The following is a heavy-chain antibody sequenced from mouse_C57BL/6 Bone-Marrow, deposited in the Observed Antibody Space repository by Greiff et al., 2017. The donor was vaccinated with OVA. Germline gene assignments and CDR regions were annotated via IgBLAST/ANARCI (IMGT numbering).Heavy chain of an antibody. Sequence: QVQLKQSGAELARPGASVKLSCKASGYTFTSYGISWVKQRTGQGLEWIGEIYPRSGNTYYNEKFKGKATLTADKSSSTAYMELRSLTSEDSAVYFCAREGWLRREGFDYWGQGTTLTVSS. CDR2: IYPRSGNT. J-gene: IGHJ2*01. D-gene: IGHD2-2*01. V-gene: IGHV1-81*01. CDR1: GYTFTSYG. CDR3: AREGWLRREGFDY.